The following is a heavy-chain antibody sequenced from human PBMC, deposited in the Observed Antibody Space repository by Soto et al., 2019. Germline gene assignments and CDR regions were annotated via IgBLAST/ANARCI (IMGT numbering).Heavy chain of an antibody. J-gene: IGHJ4*02. V-gene: IGHV3-23*01. CDR3: AKDAPGGGWLSDY. D-gene: IGHD2-21*01. CDR2: IGGGGGAT. CDR1: GFTFSINA. Sequence: GGSLRPSCAASGFTFSINAVSWVSQAPREGLEWVSTIGGGGGATSYADFVRGRFTISRDNSKNTLYLQMNSLGADDTAVYYCAKDAPGGGWLSDYWGLGTLVTVSS.